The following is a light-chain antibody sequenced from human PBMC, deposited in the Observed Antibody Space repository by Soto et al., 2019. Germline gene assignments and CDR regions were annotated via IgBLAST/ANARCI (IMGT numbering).Light chain of an antibody. CDR2: GAS. V-gene: IGKV3-15*01. J-gene: IGKJ5*01. CDR1: QSVSGN. CDR3: QQYNNWPPIT. Sequence: EIVMTQSPATLPVSPGERATLSCRASQSVSGNLAWYQQKPGQAPRLLIYGASPRATAIPARFSGSGSGTEFTLTISSLQSEDFEVYYCQQYNNWPPITFGQGTRLEIK.